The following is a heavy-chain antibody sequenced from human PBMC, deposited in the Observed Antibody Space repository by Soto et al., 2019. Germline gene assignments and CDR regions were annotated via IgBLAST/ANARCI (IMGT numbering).Heavy chain of an antibody. D-gene: IGHD1-26*01. V-gene: IGHV1-69*01. Sequence: QVQLLQSGAAVKKPGSSLKVSCKASGGTFSSSSINWVRQAPGQGLEWMGEISPIFGTANYAQKFQGRVPITADESTSTASMELSSLRSEDTAVDFCARDSGRHSGGIDYWGQGTLVTVSS. CDR3: ARDSGRHSGGIDY. J-gene: IGHJ4*02. CDR2: ISPIFGTA. CDR1: GGTFSSSS.